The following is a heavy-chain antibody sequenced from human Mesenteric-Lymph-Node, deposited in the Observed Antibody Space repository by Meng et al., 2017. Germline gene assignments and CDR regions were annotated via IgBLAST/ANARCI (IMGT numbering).Heavy chain of an antibody. Sequence: ASVKVSCKASGGTFSSYAISWVRQAPGQGLEWMGGINAGNGNTKYSQKFQGRVTITRDTSASTAYMELSSLRSEDTAVYYCARFPVIAAAGRGAFDIWGQGTMVTVSS. J-gene: IGHJ3*02. CDR3: ARFPVIAAAGRGAFDI. CDR1: GGTFSSYA. CDR2: INAGNGNT. D-gene: IGHD6-13*01. V-gene: IGHV1-3*01.